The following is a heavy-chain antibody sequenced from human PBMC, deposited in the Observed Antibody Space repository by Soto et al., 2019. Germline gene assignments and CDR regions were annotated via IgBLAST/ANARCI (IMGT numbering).Heavy chain of an antibody. D-gene: IGHD1-26*01. CDR2: ITYDGSNR. CDR1: GFNFDNYG. V-gene: IGHV3-30*18. Sequence: QVQLVESGGGVVQPGGSLRLSCQASGFNFDNYGMHWVRQAPGEGLEWVAVITYDGSNRYYADSVKGRFTISRDNSKNTLSLHLNTLKTEDTSVYRCAKDPVGGTFHTPLGFWGQGTLVIVPS. J-gene: IGHJ4*02. CDR3: AKDPVGGTFHTPLGF.